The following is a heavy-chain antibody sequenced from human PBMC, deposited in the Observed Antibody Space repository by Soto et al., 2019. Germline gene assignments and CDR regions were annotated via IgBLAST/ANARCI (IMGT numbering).Heavy chain of an antibody. V-gene: IGHV3-11*01. Sequence: GSLRLSCAASGFTFSDSYMSWIRQAPGKGLEWISCITFSGNTVYYADSLKGRFTISRDNAKNSLYLQMNRLRAEDTAVYYCARVSWREKYGMDVWGQGTTVTVSS. J-gene: IGHJ6*02. CDR1: GFTFSDSY. CDR2: ITFSGNTV. CDR3: ARVSWREKYGMDV.